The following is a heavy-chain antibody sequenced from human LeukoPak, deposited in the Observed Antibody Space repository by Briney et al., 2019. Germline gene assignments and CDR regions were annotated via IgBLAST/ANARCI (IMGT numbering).Heavy chain of an antibody. CDR2: INPNSGGT. J-gene: IGHJ3*02. Sequence: ASVKVSCKASGYTFTGYYMHWVRQAPGQGLEWMGWINPNSGGTNYAQKFQGRVTMTRDTSISTAYMELSRLRSGDTAVYYCARSGDCSGGSCYDSVDAFDIWGQGTMVTVSS. V-gene: IGHV1-2*02. CDR1: GYTFTGYY. D-gene: IGHD2-15*01. CDR3: ARSGDCSGGSCYDSVDAFDI.